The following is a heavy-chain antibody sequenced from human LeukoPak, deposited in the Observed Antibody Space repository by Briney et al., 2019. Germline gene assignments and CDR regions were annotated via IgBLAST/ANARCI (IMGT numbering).Heavy chain of an antibody. D-gene: IGHD6-13*01. CDR1: GFTFSSYV. CDR3: AKGLTSTWYTFHY. J-gene: IGHJ4*02. Sequence: GGSLRLSCAASGFTFSSYVMSWVRQAPGKGLEWVSAISGSGGSTYYADYVKGRFTISRDNSKNTLYLQMNSLRPEDTAVYYCAKGLTSTWYTFHYWGQGTLVTVSS. V-gene: IGHV3-23*01. CDR2: ISGSGGST.